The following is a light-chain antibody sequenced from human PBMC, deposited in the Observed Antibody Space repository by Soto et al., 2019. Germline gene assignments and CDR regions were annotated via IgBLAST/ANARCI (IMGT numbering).Light chain of an antibody. CDR1: QSVSSN. CDR2: GAS. CDR3: QHYNNWPPYT. Sequence: EIVMTQSPATLSVSPGERATLSCRASQSVSSNLAWYQQKPGQAPRLLIYGASTRATGIPARFGGSGSGTEFTLTISSLQSEDFAVYYCQHYNNWPPYTFGQGTKVDIK. J-gene: IGKJ2*01. V-gene: IGKV3-15*01.